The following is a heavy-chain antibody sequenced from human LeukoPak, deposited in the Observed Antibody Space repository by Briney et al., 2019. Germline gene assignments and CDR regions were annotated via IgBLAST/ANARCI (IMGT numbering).Heavy chain of an antibody. CDR2: INHSGST. D-gene: IGHD6-13*01. CDR1: GGSFSGYY. J-gene: IGHJ4*02. CDR3: ARRLHRKKGIAAAGTDLDY. V-gene: IGHV4-34*01. Sequence: SETLSLTCAVYGGSFSGYYWSWIRQPPGKGLEWIGEINHSGSTNYNPSLKSRVTISVDTSKNQFSLKLSSVTAADTAVYYCARRLHRKKGIAAAGTDLDYWGQGTLVTVSS.